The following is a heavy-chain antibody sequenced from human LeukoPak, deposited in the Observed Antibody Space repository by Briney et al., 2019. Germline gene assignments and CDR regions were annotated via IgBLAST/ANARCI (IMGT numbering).Heavy chain of an antibody. V-gene: IGHV3-7*01. CDR3: ARDLTGFDY. D-gene: IGHD4/OR15-4a*01. Sequence: GGSLRLSCAASGFTFSSYWMSWVRQAPGKGLEWVANIKQDGSDKYYVDSLKVRFTISRDNAKSSLYLQMNSLRAEDTAVYYCARDLTGFDYWGQGTPVTVSS. CDR2: IKQDGSDK. CDR1: GFTFSSYW. J-gene: IGHJ4*02.